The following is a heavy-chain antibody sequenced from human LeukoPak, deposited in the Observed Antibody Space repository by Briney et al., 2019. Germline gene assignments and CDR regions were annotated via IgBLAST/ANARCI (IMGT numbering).Heavy chain of an antibody. CDR1: GSTFSSYG. CDR3: ARETPSLYGDYYYGMDV. Sequence: GGSLRLSCAASGSTFSSYGMHWVRQAPGKGLEWVAVIWYDGSNKYYADSVKGRFTISRDNSKNTLYLQMNSLRAEDTAVYYCARETPSLYGDYYYGMDVWGQGTTVTVSS. D-gene: IGHD4-17*01. J-gene: IGHJ6*02. V-gene: IGHV3-33*01. CDR2: IWYDGSNK.